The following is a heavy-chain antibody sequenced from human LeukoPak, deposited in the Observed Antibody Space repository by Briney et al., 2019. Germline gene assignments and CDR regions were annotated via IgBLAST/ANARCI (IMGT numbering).Heavy chain of an antibody. Sequence: ASVKVSCKASGYTFTDYYIHWVRQAPGQGLEWMAWMNPNSGGTSYAQKFQGRVTTTRDTSISTAYMELSRLRFDDTAVYYCARNKEGKSLDYWGQGTLVAVSS. V-gene: IGHV1-2*02. CDR1: GYTFTDYY. J-gene: IGHJ4*02. CDR3: ARNKEGKSLDY. CDR2: MNPNSGGT.